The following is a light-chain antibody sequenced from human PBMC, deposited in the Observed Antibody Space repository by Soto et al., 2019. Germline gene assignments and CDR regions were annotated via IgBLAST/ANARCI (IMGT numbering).Light chain of an antibody. CDR3: SSYSRTTTRVV. J-gene: IGLJ2*01. CDR1: STDIGGYTY. Sequence: QSVLTQPASVSGSPGQSITISCTGTSTDIGGYTYVSWYQQYPGKVPKLMIYEVDNRPSGVSNRFSGSKSGSTASLTISGLQAEDEADYFCSSYSRTTTRVVFGGGTKLTVL. CDR2: EVD. V-gene: IGLV2-14*01.